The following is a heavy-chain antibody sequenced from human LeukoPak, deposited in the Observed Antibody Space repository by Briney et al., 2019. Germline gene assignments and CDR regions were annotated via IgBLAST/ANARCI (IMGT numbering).Heavy chain of an antibody. CDR3: TTAPNGYYDSSGYYLDY. Sequence: GGSLRLSCAASGFTFSNAWMSWVRQAPGKGLEWVGRIKSKNDGGTTDYAAPVKGRFTISRDDSKNTLYLQMNSLKTEDTAVYYCTTAPNGYYDSSGYYLDYWGQGTLVTVSS. D-gene: IGHD3-22*01. CDR1: GFTFSNAW. J-gene: IGHJ4*02. V-gene: IGHV3-15*01. CDR2: IKSKNDGGTT.